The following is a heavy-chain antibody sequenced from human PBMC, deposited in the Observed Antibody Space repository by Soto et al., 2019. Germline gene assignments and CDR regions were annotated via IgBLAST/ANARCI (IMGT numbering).Heavy chain of an antibody. Sequence: SETLSLTPAFSGGSISSSSWWGWVRPPPGKGGGWSGEIYHSGSTNYNPSLKSRVTISVDKSKNKFTLKLSYVTAADTAVYYCASRHLGWNWFDTWGQGTLVTVSS. CDR2: IYHSGST. J-gene: IGHJ5*02. CDR3: ASRHLGWNWFDT. CDR1: GGSISSSSW. V-gene: IGHV4-4*02. D-gene: IGHD2-15*01.